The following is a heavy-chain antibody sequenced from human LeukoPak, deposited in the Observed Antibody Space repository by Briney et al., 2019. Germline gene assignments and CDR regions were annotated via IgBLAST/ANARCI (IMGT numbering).Heavy chain of an antibody. D-gene: IGHD2-15*01. CDR3: ARRPNCSGGSCYTSWFDP. CDR1: GYSFTSYW. CDR2: IYPGDSDT. J-gene: IGHJ5*02. Sequence: GESLKISCKGSGYSFTSYWIGWVRQMPGKGLEWMGIIYPGDSDTRYSPSFQGQVTISADKSISTAYLQWSSLKASDTAMYYRARRPNCSGGSCYTSWFDPWGQGTLVTVSS. V-gene: IGHV5-51*01.